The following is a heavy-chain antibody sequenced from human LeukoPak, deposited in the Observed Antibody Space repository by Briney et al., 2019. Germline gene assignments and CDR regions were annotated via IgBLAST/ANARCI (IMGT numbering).Heavy chain of an antibody. J-gene: IGHJ5*02. CDR3: ARSTYGDYVWFDP. D-gene: IGHD4-17*01. CDR2: IYYSGST. Sequence: SETLSLTCTVSGGFISSTGYYWGWIRQPPGKGLEWIGNIYYSGSTNYNPSLKSRVTISVDTSKKQFSLKLSSVTAADTAVYYCARSTYGDYVWFDPWGQGTLVTVSS. CDR1: GGFISSTGYY. V-gene: IGHV4-61*05.